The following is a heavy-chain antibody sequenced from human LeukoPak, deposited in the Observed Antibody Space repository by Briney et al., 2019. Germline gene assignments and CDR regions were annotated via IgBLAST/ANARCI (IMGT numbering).Heavy chain of an antibody. D-gene: IGHD6-13*01. CDR1: EFTFSSYW. CDR2: IKQDGGQI. Sequence: GGSLRLSCAASEFTFSSYWMSWVRQAPGKGLEWVANIKQDGGQIYYLDSVKGRFTVSRDNAKNSLYLQMNSLRAEDTAVYYCARRIAAAAAPYYFDYWGQGTLVTVSS. J-gene: IGHJ4*02. V-gene: IGHV3-7*01. CDR3: ARRIAAAAAPYYFDY.